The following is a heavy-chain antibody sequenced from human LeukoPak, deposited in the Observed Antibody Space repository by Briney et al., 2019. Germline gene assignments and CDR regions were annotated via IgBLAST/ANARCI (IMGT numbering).Heavy chain of an antibody. V-gene: IGHV3-74*01. CDR2: INGDGSTT. CDR3: ARGPSSGYYYGWFDP. J-gene: IGHJ5*02. D-gene: IGHD3-22*01. CDR1: GFSFSTYW. Sequence: PGGSLRLSCAASGFSFSTYWMHWVRQAPGEGLVWVSRINGDGSTTNYADSVKGRFTISRDNSKNTLYLQMGSLRAEDMAVYYCARGPSSGYYYGWFDPWGQGTLVTVSS.